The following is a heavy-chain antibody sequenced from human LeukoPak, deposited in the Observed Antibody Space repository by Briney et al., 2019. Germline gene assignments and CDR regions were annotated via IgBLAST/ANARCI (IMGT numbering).Heavy chain of an antibody. CDR3: ARVPDGYNLYFDY. V-gene: IGHV4-31*03. J-gene: IGHJ4*02. Sequence: SETLSLTCTVPGGSISSGGYYWSWIRQHPGKGLEWIGYIYYSGSTYYNPSLKSRVTISVDTSKNQFSLKLSSVTAADTAVYYCARVPDGYNLYFDYWGQGTLVTVSS. CDR2: IYYSGST. D-gene: IGHD5-24*01. CDR1: GGSISSGGYY.